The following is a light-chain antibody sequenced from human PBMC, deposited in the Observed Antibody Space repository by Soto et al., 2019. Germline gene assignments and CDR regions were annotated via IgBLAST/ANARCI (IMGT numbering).Light chain of an antibody. CDR3: SSYTSSSAYV. CDR2: EVS. CDR1: SSDVGGYNY. Sequence: QSALTPPASVSGSPGQSIAISCTGTSSDVGGYNYVSCYQQHPGKAPKLMIYEVSNRLSGVSNRFCGSKSGNTSSLTISGLQAEDEADYYCSSYTSSSAYVFGTGTKVTV. J-gene: IGLJ1*01. V-gene: IGLV2-14*01.